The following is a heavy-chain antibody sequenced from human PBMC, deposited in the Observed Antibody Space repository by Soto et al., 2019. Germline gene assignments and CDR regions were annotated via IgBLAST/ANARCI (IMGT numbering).Heavy chain of an antibody. CDR2: IKQDGSEK. CDR1: GFTFSSYW. J-gene: IGHJ6*02. Sequence: GESLKISCAASGFTFSSYWMSWVRQAPGKGLEWVANIKQDGSEKYYVDSVKGRFTISRDNAKNSLYLQMNSLRAEDAAVYYCARGATIFGGKPNAYGMDVWGQGTTVTVSS. V-gene: IGHV3-7*05. D-gene: IGHD3-3*01. CDR3: ARGATIFGGKPNAYGMDV.